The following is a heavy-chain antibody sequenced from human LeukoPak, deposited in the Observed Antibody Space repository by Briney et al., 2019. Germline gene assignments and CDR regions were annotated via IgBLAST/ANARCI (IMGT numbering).Heavy chain of an antibody. CDR2: ISGSGGST. J-gene: IGHJ4*02. CDR1: GFTFSSYA. V-gene: IGHV3-23*01. Sequence: GGSLRLSCAASGFTFSSYAMSWDRQAPGKGLEWVSAISGSGGSTYYADSVKGRFTISRDNSKNTLYLQMNSLRAEDTAVYYCAKDGITMVRGPIPYYFDYWGQGTLVPVSS. D-gene: IGHD3-10*01. CDR3: AKDGITMVRGPIPYYFDY.